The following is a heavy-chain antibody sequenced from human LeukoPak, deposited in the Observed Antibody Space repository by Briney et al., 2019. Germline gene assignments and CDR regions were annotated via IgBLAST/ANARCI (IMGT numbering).Heavy chain of an antibody. V-gene: IGHV4-34*01. CDR1: GGSFSGYY. CDR3: ARDRGGKDWYFDL. CDR2: INHSGST. J-gene: IGHJ2*01. D-gene: IGHD4-23*01. Sequence: PSETLSLTCAVYGGSFSGYYWSWIRQPPGKGLEWIGEINHSGSTNYNPSLKSRVTISVDTSKNQFSLKLSSVTAADTAVYYCARDRGGKDWYFDLWGRGTLVTVSS.